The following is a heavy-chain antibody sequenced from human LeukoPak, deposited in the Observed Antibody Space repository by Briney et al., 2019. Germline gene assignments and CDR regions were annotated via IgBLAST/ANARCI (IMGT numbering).Heavy chain of an antibody. D-gene: IGHD6-19*01. CDR3: GIVYSSGWYGDYFGY. Sequence: GGSLRLSCAASGFTFSSYGMHWVRQAPGKGLEWVAVISYDGSNKYYADSVKGRFTISRDNSKNTLYLQMNSLRAEDTAVYYCGIVYSSGWYGDYFGYWGQGTLVTVSS. J-gene: IGHJ4*02. V-gene: IGHV3-30*03. CDR1: GFTFSSYG. CDR2: ISYDGSNK.